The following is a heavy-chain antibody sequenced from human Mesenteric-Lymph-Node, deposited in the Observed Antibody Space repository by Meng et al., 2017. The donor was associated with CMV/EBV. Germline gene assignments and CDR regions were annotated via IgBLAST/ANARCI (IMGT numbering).Heavy chain of an antibody. CDR1: GFSLSTSGMR. CDR2: IDWQDDR. J-gene: IGHJ4*02. CDR3: ARTRYSGSYYLFDY. D-gene: IGHD1-26*01. V-gene: IGHV2-70*04. Sequence: SGPTLVKPTQTLTLTFTFSGFSLSTSGMRVSWIRQPPGKALEWLARIDWQDDRFYSTSLKTRLTISKDTSKNQVVLTMTNMDPVDTATYYCARTRYSGSYYLFDYWGQGTLVTVSS.